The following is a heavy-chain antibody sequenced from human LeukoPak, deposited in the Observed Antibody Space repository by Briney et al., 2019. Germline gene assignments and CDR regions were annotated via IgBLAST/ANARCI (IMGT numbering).Heavy chain of an antibody. CDR3: ARGRSFNYYDSGGYYLIDY. J-gene: IGHJ4*02. D-gene: IGHD3-22*01. CDR1: GYTFTSYD. CDR2: MNPNSGNT. Sequence: GASVKVSCKASGYTFTSYDINWVRQATGQGLEWMGWMNPNSGNTGYAQKFQGRVTMTRNTSITTAYMELSSLRSEDTAVYYCARGRSFNYYDSGGYYLIDYWGQGTLVSVSS. V-gene: IGHV1-8*01.